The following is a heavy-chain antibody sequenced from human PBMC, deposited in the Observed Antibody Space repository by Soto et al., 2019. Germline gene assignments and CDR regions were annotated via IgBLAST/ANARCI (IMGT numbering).Heavy chain of an antibody. V-gene: IGHV1-69*13. Sequence: SVKVSCKASGGTFSSYPISWVRQAPGQGLEWMGGIIPIFGTAKYAQKFQGRVTITADESTSTVYMELSSLRSEDTAVYYCAGLRGQCSGDRCVYYFDYWGQGTLVTVSS. CDR2: IIPIFGTA. CDR3: AGLRGQCSGDRCVYYFDY. D-gene: IGHD2-15*01. J-gene: IGHJ4*02. CDR1: GGTFSSYP.